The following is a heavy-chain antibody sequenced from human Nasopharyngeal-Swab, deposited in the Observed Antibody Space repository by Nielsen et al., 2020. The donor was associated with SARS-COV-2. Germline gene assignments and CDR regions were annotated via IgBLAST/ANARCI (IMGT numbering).Heavy chain of an antibody. J-gene: IGHJ5*02. D-gene: IGHD3-10*01. CDR2: INAGNGNT. CDR3: ARDWGYYYGSGSYFLPNNWFDP. Sequence: VRQAPGQRLEWMGWINAGNGNTKYSQKFQGRVTITRDTSTSTAYMELRSLRSDDTAVYYCARDWGYYYGSGSYFLPNNWFDPWGQGTLVTVSS. V-gene: IGHV1-3*01.